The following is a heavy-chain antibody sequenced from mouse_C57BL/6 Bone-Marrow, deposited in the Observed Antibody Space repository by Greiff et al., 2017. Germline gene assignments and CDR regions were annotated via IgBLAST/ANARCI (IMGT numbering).Heavy chain of an antibody. CDR1: GYTFTDYN. J-gene: IGHJ1*03. CDR2: INPNNGGT. CDR3: AREDYYGSSYWYFDV. V-gene: IGHV1-18*01. D-gene: IGHD1-1*01. Sequence: EVQLQQSGPELVKPGASVKIPCKASGYTFTDYNMDWVKQSHGKSLEWIGDINPNNGGTIYNQKFKGKATLTVDKSSRPAYMELRSLTSEDTAVYYCAREDYYGSSYWYFDVWGTGTTVTVSS.